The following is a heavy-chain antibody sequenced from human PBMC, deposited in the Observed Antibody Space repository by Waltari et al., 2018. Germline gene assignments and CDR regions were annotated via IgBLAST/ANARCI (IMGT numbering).Heavy chain of an antibody. CDR3: ARGVASMIRGVVDWFDP. J-gene: IGHJ5*02. V-gene: IGHV3-7*01. CDR1: GFSFRSYW. CDR2: INQDGSEK. D-gene: IGHD3-10*01. Sequence: EVQLVESGGGLVQPGGSLRLSCAASGFSFRSYWMSWGRQAPGKGLEWVANINQDGSEKHYVDSVKGRFTVSRDNAKSSLYLQMNSLRADDTAVYYCARGVASMIRGVVDWFDPWGQGTLVTVSS.